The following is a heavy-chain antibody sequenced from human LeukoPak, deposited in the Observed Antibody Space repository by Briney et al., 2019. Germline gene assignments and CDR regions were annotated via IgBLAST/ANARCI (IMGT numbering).Heavy chain of an antibody. CDR2: IYTSGST. CDR3: AREADFWSGYYSFFDY. Sequence: SETLSLTCTVYGGSISIYYWSWIRQPAGKGLEWIGRIYTSGSTNYNPSLKSRVTMSVDTSKNQFSLKLSSVTAADTAVYYCAREADFWSGYYSFFDYWGQGTLVTVSS. CDR1: GGSISIYY. V-gene: IGHV4-4*07. D-gene: IGHD3-3*01. J-gene: IGHJ4*02.